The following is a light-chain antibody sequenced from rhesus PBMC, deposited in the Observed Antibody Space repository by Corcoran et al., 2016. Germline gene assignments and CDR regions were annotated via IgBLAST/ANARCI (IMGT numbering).Light chain of an antibody. V-gene: IGKV1-74*01. Sequence: DIQMTQSPSSLSASVGDRVTITCRASENVNNFLNWYQQKPVKAPNLLIYEAFTLQSGVPSRFSGSGSGTDYIFPISSLHPEDVAVYYWQHGYGTPWTFGQGTKVEIK. CDR1: ENVNNF. J-gene: IGKJ1*01. CDR3: QHGYGTPWT. CDR2: EAF.